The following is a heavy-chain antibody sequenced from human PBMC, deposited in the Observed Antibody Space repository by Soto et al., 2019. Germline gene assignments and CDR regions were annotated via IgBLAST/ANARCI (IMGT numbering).Heavy chain of an antibody. CDR2: IYYSGST. V-gene: IGHV4-59*01. D-gene: IGHD1-7*01. J-gene: IGHJ5*02. CDR1: GGSISSYY. Sequence: SETLSLTCTDSGGSISSYYWSWIRQPPGKGLEWIGYIYYSGSTNYNPSLKSRVTISVDTSKNQFSLKLSSVTAADTAVYYCARDRSGNWNYVERLGGWFDPWGQGTLVTVSS. CDR3: ARDRSGNWNYVERLGGWFDP.